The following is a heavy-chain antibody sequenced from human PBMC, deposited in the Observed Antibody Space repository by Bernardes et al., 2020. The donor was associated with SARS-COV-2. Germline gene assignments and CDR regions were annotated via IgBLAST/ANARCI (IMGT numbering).Heavy chain of an antibody. CDR1: GYAFTGYY. Sequence: SVKVSCKASGYAFTGYYMHWVRQAPGQGLEWMGWINPNSGGTNYAQKFQGRVTMTRDTSISTAYMELSRLRSDDTAVYYCARDQLRFLEWLLPNYYYYGMDVWGQGTTVTVSS. D-gene: IGHD3-3*01. CDR3: ARDQLRFLEWLLPNYYYYGMDV. V-gene: IGHV1-2*02. CDR2: INPNSGGT. J-gene: IGHJ6*02.